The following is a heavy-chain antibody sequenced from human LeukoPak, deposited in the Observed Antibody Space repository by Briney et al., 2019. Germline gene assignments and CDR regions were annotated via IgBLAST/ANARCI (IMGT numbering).Heavy chain of an antibody. V-gene: IGHV5-51*01. D-gene: IGHD2-15*01. CDR1: GYTFTNYW. CDR3: ARHAGYCTGGKCYSFYYFDY. Sequence: PGESLKISCKASGYTFTNYWIGWVRHTPGKGLKWMGIIHPGDSDTRYRTTFQGQVTMSVDESTTTAYLHWTSLKASDTAIYYCARHAGYCTGGKCYSFYYFDYWGQGTLVTVSS. J-gene: IGHJ4*02. CDR2: IHPGDSDT.